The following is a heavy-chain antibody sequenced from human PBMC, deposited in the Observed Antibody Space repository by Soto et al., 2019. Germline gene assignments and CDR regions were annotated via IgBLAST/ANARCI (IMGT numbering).Heavy chain of an antibody. D-gene: IGHD2-2*01. Sequence: ASVKVSCKASGYAFTGYYIHWVREAPGQGLEWMGWINPQTGGTSYAQKFQGRVTLSRDTSINTAYLELSRLRFDDAAVYFCARERYQVISDGMDVWGQGTTVTVSS. CDR2: INPQTGGT. CDR3: ARERYQVISDGMDV. V-gene: IGHV1-2*02. CDR1: GYAFTGYY. J-gene: IGHJ6*02.